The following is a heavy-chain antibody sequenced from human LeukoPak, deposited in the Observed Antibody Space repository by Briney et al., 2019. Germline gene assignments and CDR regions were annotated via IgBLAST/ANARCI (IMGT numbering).Heavy chain of an antibody. CDR3: ASSGLGDILTGYPPGFDY. Sequence: GESLKISCKGSGYSFTSYWIGWVRQMPGKGLEWMGIIYPGDSDTRYSPSFQGQVTISADKSISTAYLQWSSLKASDTAMYYCASSGLGDILTGYPPGFDYWGQGTLVTVSS. CDR2: IYPGDSDT. V-gene: IGHV5-51*01. J-gene: IGHJ4*02. CDR1: GYSFTSYW. D-gene: IGHD3-9*01.